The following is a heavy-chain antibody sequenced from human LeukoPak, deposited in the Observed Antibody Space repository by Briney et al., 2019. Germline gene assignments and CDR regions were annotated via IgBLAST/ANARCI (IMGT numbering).Heavy chain of an antibody. CDR3: AILGCSSTRCYINY. Sequence: GRSLGLSCAASGFTFSSYAMHWVRQAPGKGLEWVAVISYDGSDQYYADSVKGRFTVSRDNSKNTLYLQMNSLRVEDTAVYYCAILGCSSTRCYINYWGQGTLVTVSS. D-gene: IGHD2-2*01. CDR1: GFTFSSYA. J-gene: IGHJ4*02. CDR2: ISYDGSDQ. V-gene: IGHV3-30*04.